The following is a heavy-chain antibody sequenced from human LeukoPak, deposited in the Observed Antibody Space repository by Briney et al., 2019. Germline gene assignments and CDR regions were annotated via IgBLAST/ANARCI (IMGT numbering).Heavy chain of an antibody. J-gene: IGHJ4*02. D-gene: IGHD2-15*01. CDR2: IYPGDSDT. CDR3: ARLGLVVAAPAGYFDY. V-gene: IGHV5-51*01. Sequence: GESLKISXKGSGYSFTSYWIGWVRQMPGKGPEWMGIIYPGDSDTRYSPSFQGQVTISADKSISTAYLQWSSLKASDTAMYYCARLGLVVAAPAGYFDYWGQGTLVTVSS. CDR1: GYSFTSYW.